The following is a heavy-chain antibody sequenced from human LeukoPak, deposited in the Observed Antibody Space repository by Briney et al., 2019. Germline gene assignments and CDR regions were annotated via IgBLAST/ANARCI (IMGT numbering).Heavy chain of an antibody. Sequence: SQTLSLTCTVSGGSISSGSYYWGWIRQPAGKGLEWIGRIYTSESTIYNPSLKSRVTISVDTSKNQFSLRLSSVTAADTAVYYCARAKGNSNYPYYYMDVWGKGTTVTVSS. CDR2: IYTSEST. J-gene: IGHJ6*03. CDR1: GGSISSGSYY. D-gene: IGHD4-11*01. CDR3: ARAKGNSNYPYYYMDV. V-gene: IGHV4-61*02.